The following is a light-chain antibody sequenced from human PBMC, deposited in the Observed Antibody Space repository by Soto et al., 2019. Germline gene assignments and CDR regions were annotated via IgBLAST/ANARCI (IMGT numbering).Light chain of an antibody. CDR1: SSNIGSNT. V-gene: IGLV1-44*01. J-gene: IGLJ3*02. CDR3: AAWDDSLNGRGV. Sequence: QSVLTQPPSASGTPGQRVTISCSGSSSNIGSNTVNWYQQLPGTAPKLLIYSNNQRPSGVPDRFSGSRSGTSASLAISGLQSEDEGDYYYAAWDDSLNGRGVFGGGTQLTVL. CDR2: SNN.